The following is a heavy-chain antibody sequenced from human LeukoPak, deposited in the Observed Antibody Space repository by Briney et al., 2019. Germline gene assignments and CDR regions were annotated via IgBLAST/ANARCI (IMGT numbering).Heavy chain of an antibody. D-gene: IGHD3-9*01. CDR3: ARDPSRRVYYDILTGTYYFDY. V-gene: IGHV4-34*01. CDR2: INHSGST. Sequence: SETLSLTCAVYGGSFSGYYWSWLRQPPAKGLEWIGEINHSGSTNYNPSLNSRVTISVDTSKNQYALKLSSVTAADTAVYYCARDPSRRVYYDILTGTYYFDYWGQGTLVTVSS. CDR1: GGSFSGYY. J-gene: IGHJ4*02.